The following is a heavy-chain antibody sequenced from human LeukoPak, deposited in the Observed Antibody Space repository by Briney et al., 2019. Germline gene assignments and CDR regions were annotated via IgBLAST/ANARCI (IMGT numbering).Heavy chain of an antibody. CDR3: ARAVSGRFDY. Sequence: SETLSLTCRVSGDSMSPYHWGWVRQPPGKGLEWTGYIYFSGSTNYNPSLNSRVTISVDTSKNQFSLRLSSVTAADTAIYYCARAVSGRFDYWGQGTLVTVSS. D-gene: IGHD6-19*01. CDR2: IYFSGST. J-gene: IGHJ4*02. V-gene: IGHV4-59*08. CDR1: GDSMSPYH.